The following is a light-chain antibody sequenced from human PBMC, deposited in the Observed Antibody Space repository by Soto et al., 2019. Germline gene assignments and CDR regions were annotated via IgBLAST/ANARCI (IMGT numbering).Light chain of an antibody. CDR3: SSYAGSSNV. V-gene: IGLV2-8*01. J-gene: IGLJ1*01. CDR2: EVN. Sequence: QSVLTQPRSVSASPGQSVTIPCSGSSSDVGGYNLVSWYQQKPGEVPKVIIYEVNKRPSGVPDRFSGSKSGNTASLTVSGLQAEDEADYYCSSYAGSSNVFGTGTKLTVL. CDR1: SSDVGGYNL.